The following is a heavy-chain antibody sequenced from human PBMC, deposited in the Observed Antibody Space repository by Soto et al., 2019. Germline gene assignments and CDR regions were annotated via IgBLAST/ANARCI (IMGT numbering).Heavy chain of an antibody. D-gene: IGHD6-6*01. V-gene: IGHV3-11*01. CDR1: GFTFSDYY. CDR3: ARGFEDSNSYRFDY. Sequence: GGSLRLSCAASGFTFSDYYMSWIRQAPGKGLEWLSYISSSGNTIYYADSVKGRFTISRDYAKNSLYLQMNSLRAEDTAVYYCARGFEDSNSYRFDYWGQGTLVTVSS. CDR2: ISSSGNTI. J-gene: IGHJ4*02.